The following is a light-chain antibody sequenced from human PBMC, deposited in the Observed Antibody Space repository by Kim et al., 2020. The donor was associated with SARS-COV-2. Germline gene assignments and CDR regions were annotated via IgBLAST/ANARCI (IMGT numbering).Light chain of an antibody. CDR2: SND. Sequence: QSVVTQPPSASGTPGQRVTISCSGSSSNIGSNTVNWYQQLPGTAPKLLIYSNDHRPSAVPDRFSGSKSGTSASLAISGLQSEDEAEYYCAAWDDSLNGWVFGGGTQLTVL. CDR3: AAWDDSLNGWV. CDR1: SSNIGSNT. J-gene: IGLJ3*02. V-gene: IGLV1-44*01.